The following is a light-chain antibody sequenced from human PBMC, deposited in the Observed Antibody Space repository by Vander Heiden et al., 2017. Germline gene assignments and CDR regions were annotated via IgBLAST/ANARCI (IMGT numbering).Light chain of an antibody. Sequence: DIQMTQSPSSLSASVGARVTITCRASQSISSYLNWYQQKPGKAPNLLIYAASSLQSGVPSRFSGSGSGTDFTRTISSLQPEDFATYYCQQSHSTPWTFGQGTKVEYK. CDR3: QQSHSTPWT. CDR1: QSISSY. J-gene: IGKJ1*01. V-gene: IGKV1-39*01. CDR2: AAS.